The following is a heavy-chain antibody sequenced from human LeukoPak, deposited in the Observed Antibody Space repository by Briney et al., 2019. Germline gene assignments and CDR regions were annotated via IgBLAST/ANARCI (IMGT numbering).Heavy chain of an antibody. CDR2: IYTSVNT. Sequence: SETLSLTCTVSGGSISSYYWSWIRQPAGKGLEWIGRIYTSVNTNYSPSLKSRVSISVVTSKNQFSLQLSSVTAADTAVYYCAREVHDYVWGSQHDALDIWGQGTMVTVSS. CDR3: AREVHDYVWGSQHDALDI. D-gene: IGHD3-16*01. J-gene: IGHJ3*02. CDR1: GGSISSYY. V-gene: IGHV4-4*07.